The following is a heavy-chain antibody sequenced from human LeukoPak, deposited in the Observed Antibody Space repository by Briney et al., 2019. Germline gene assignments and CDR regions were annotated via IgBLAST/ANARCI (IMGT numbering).Heavy chain of an antibody. CDR3: AKDIGDYDFWSGYPGHGYFDY. V-gene: IGHV3-23*01. CDR1: GFTFSSRA. Sequence: PGGSLRLSCAASGFTFSSRAMSWVRQAPGKGLEWVSAISGSGGSTYYADSVKGRFTISRDNSKNTLYLQMNSLRAEDTAVYYCAKDIGDYDFWSGYPGHGYFDYWGQGTLVTVSS. CDR2: ISGSGGST. D-gene: IGHD3-3*01. J-gene: IGHJ4*02.